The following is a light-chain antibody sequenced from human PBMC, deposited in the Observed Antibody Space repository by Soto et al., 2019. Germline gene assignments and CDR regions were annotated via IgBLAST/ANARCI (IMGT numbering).Light chain of an antibody. CDR3: VQSNNFPWT. V-gene: IGKV1D-12*01. Sequence: IQVTQSPSSVSASVGDRVTITCRASQFINTFLAWYQHKPGKAPRLLIYYASNLQSGVSSRFSGAGSGTDFTLTINSLQPEDFASYYCCVQSNNFPWTFGQGTKVE. CDR1: QFINTF. J-gene: IGKJ1*01. CDR2: YAS.